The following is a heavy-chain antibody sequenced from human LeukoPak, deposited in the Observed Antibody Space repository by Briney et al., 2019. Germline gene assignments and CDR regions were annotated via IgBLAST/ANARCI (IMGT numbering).Heavy chain of an antibody. J-gene: IGHJ4*02. V-gene: IGHV1-69*04. Sequence: SVKVSCKASGYTFTSYGISWVRQAPGQGLEWMGRIIPILGIANYAQKFQGRVTITADKSTSTAYMELSSLRSEDTAVYYCARSPEYSSGWYYWGQGTLVTVSS. CDR3: ARSPEYSSGWYY. D-gene: IGHD6-19*01. CDR1: GYTFTSYG. CDR2: IIPILGIA.